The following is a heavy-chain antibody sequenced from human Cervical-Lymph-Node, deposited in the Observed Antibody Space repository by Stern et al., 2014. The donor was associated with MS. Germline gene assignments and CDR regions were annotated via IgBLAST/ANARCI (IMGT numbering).Heavy chain of an antibody. D-gene: IGHD3-22*01. J-gene: IGHJ4*02. Sequence: QVQLVQSGTKMQKPGASVKVSCKASGYTFTAFFIHWVRQVPGQGLEWMGRLNPNSDEPTYAQNFQYRVTLTRNKSIGTAYLELSRLTSADTAVYYCAREATRIVVGIDYWCQGTQVTVSS. V-gene: IGHV1-2*06. CDR2: LNPNSDEP. CDR1: GYTFTAFF. CDR3: AREATRIVVGIDY.